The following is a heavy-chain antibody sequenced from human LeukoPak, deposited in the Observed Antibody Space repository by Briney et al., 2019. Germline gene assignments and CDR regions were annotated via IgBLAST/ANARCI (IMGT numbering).Heavy chain of an antibody. D-gene: IGHD2/OR15-2a*01. V-gene: IGHV3-23*01. CDR1: GFTFSSYA. J-gene: IGHJ6*03. Sequence: GGSLRLSCAASGFTFSSYAMSWVRQAPGKGLEWVSAISGSGGSTYYAASVKGRFTISRDNSKNTLYLQMNSLRAEDTAVYYCATDLDSSYYYYYMDVWGKGTTVTVSS. CDR3: ATDLDSSYYYYYMDV. CDR2: ISGSGGST.